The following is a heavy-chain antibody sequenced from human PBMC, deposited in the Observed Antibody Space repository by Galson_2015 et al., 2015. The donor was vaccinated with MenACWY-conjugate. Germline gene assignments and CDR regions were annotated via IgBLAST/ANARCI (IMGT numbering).Heavy chain of an antibody. CDR3: AREEAGGMFDY. Sequence: IIPNGASAGYAQKFQGRVTMTRDVSTTTVFMELTSLTSEDAAVYYCAREEAGGMFDYWGQGTLVSVSS. D-gene: IGHD2-15*01. J-gene: IGHJ4*02. CDR2: IIPNGASA. V-gene: IGHV1-46*01.